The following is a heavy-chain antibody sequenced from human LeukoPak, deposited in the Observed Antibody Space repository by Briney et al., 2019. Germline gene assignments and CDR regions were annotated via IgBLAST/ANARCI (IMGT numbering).Heavy chain of an antibody. CDR1: GYTXTSYG. V-gene: IGHV1-18*01. CDR2: RSSYNGNT. J-gene: IGHJ3*02. Sequence: ASVKVSCKASGYTXTSYGISGVRQAPGQGLEWMGWRSSYNGNTNYAQKLQGRVTMTTHTSTTTAYMELRSLRSDDTALYYCARDGRCSGGSCYPEAFDIWGQGTMVTVSS. D-gene: IGHD2-15*01. CDR3: ARDGRCSGGSCYPEAFDI.